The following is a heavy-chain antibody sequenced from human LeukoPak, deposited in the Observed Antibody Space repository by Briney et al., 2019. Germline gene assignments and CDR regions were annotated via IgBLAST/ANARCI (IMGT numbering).Heavy chain of an antibody. Sequence: SETLSLTCAVSNYPITSDYYWVWIRQPPGHGLEWIGQIFHSGIAHYNPSLKSRVTMSVDTSRSQFSVNLNSVTAADTAVYYCGRAGFGTAYNRFYYYMDVWGKGTTVTVSS. CDR3: GRAGFGTAYNRFYYYMDV. D-gene: IGHD3-16*01. CDR1: NYPITSDYY. V-gene: IGHV4-38-2*01. J-gene: IGHJ6*03. CDR2: IFHSGIA.